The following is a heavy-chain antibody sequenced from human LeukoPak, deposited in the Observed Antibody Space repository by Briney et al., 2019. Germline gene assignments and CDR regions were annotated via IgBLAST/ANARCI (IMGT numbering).Heavy chain of an antibody. D-gene: IGHD1-26*01. CDR2: IYYTGST. Sequence: SETLSLTCAVSGGSISSYYWSWIRQPPGKGLEWIGYIYYTGSTNYNSSLKSRVTISLDTSKNQFSLKLSSVTAADTAVYYCARSGSYLFDSWGQGTLVTVSS. CDR1: GGSISSYY. J-gene: IGHJ4*02. V-gene: IGHV4-59*08. CDR3: ARSGSYLFDS.